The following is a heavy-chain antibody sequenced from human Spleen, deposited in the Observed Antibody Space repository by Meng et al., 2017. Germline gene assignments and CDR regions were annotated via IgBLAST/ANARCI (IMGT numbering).Heavy chain of an antibody. V-gene: IGHV1-2*02. CDR1: GYTFTGYY. D-gene: IGHD5-12*01. CDR3: ARSGPYSGYDPWAFDI. J-gene: IGHJ3*02. Sequence: ASVKVSCKASGYTFTGYYMHWVRQAPGQGLEWMGWINPNSGGTNYAQKFQGRVTMIRDTSISTAYMELSRLRSDDTAVYYCARSGPYSGYDPWAFDIWGQGTMVTVSS. CDR2: INPNSGGT.